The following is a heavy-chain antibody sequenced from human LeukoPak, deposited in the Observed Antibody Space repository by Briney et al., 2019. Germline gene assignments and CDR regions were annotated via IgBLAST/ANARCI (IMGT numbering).Heavy chain of an antibody. Sequence: SETLSLTCTVSGVSISTYYWSWIRQPPGKGLEWIGYIYYSGSTNYSPSLKSRVTISVDTSKNQFSLKLSSVTAADTAVYYCARVLLWIGELSAFDIWGQGTMVTVSP. J-gene: IGHJ3*02. CDR2: IYYSGST. CDR3: ARVLLWIGELSAFDI. V-gene: IGHV4-59*01. D-gene: IGHD3-10*01. CDR1: GVSISTYY.